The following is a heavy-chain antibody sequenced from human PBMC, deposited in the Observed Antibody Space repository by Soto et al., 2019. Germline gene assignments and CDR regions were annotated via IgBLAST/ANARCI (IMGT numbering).Heavy chain of an antibody. J-gene: IGHJ4*02. CDR3: AAANYYDSSGYYPYYFDY. Sequence: SVKVSCKASGFTFTSSAVQWVLQARGQRLEWIGWIVVGSGNTNYAQKFQERVTITRDMSTSTAYMELSSLRSEDTAVYYCAAANYYDSSGYYPYYFDYWGQGTLVTVSS. CDR1: GFTFTSSA. CDR2: IVVGSGNT. V-gene: IGHV1-58*01. D-gene: IGHD3-22*01.